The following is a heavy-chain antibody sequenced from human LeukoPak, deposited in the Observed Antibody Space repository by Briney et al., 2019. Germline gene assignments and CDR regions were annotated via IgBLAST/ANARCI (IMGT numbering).Heavy chain of an antibody. J-gene: IGHJ4*02. CDR3: ARSEADFWSTYYFDY. Sequence: SETLSLACTVSGGSISSYYWSWIRQPPGKGLEWIGYIYYSGSTSYNPSLKSGVTISVDTSKNQFSLKLSSVTAADTAVYYCARSEADFWSTYYFDYWGQGTLVTVSS. CDR1: GGSISSYY. V-gene: IGHV4-59*01. CDR2: IYYSGST. D-gene: IGHD3-3*01.